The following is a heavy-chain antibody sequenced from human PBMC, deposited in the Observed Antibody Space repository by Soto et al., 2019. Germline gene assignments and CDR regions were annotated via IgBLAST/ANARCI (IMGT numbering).Heavy chain of an antibody. D-gene: IGHD3-22*01. CDR1: GGSVSSGSYY. Sequence: ETLSLTCTVSGGSVSSGSYYWSWIRQPPGKGLEWIGYIYYSGSTNYNPSLKSRVTISVDTSKNQFSLKLSSVTAADTAVYYCATLYYYDSSGYPDYWGQGTLVTVSS. CDR3: ATLYYYDSSGYPDY. CDR2: IYYSGST. V-gene: IGHV4-61*01. J-gene: IGHJ4*02.